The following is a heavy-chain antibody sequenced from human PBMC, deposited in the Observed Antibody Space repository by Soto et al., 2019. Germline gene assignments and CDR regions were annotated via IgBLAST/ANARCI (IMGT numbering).Heavy chain of an antibody. D-gene: IGHD3-22*01. Sequence: ASVNVSCKASGYSLRSNYIRWGLQAPGQGLEWLGWINPNSSGTVYAQKFQGRVTMTRDTSLTTVYMQLNRLTADDTAVYYCARDLIVDGPDNYAMDVWGQGTTVTVSS. CDR3: ARDLIVDGPDNYAMDV. V-gene: IGHV1-2*02. CDR1: GYSLRSNY. J-gene: IGHJ6*02. CDR2: INPNSSGT.